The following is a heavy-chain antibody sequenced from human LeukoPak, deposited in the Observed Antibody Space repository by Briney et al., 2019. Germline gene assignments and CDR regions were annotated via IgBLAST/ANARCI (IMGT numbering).Heavy chain of an antibody. CDR1: GFTFSSYA. CDR3: ATYRLPTYDYSGSVRASFDS. CDR2: ISGSGGST. Sequence: PGGSLRLSCAASGFTFSSYAMSWVRQAPGKGLEWISSISGSGGSTYNTDSVKGRFTISRDNSRNTLYLQMNSLRADDTAVYYFATYRLPTYDYSGSVRASFDSWGQGNLVTVSS. J-gene: IGHJ4*02. D-gene: IGHD3-10*01. V-gene: IGHV3-23*01.